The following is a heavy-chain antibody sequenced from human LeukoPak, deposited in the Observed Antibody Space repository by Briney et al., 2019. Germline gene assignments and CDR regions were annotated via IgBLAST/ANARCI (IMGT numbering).Heavy chain of an antibody. D-gene: IGHD6-19*01. Sequence: SQTLSLTCTVSGGSISSGDYYWSWIRQPPGNGLEWIGYIYYSGSTYYNPSLKSRVTISVDTSKNQFSLKLSSVTAADTAVYYCARSSGESGFFDYWGQGTLVTVSS. J-gene: IGHJ4*02. CDR3: ARSSGESGFFDY. CDR1: GGSISSGDYY. V-gene: IGHV4-30-4*01. CDR2: IYYSGST.